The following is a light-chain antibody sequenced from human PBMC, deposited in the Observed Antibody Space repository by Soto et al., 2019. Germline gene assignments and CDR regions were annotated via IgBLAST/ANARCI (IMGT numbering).Light chain of an antibody. V-gene: IGKV1-39*01. J-gene: IGKJ1*01. CDR1: QGISIF. CDR2: GAS. CDR3: QRSYGSHPWT. Sequence: DIQMTQSPSSLSASVGDRVTITCRASQGISIFLNWYQQQPGKAPKLXXYGASTLQGGVPSRFSGSGSGTDLTLTISRLQPEDFATYYCQRSYGSHPWTFGQGTKVDIK.